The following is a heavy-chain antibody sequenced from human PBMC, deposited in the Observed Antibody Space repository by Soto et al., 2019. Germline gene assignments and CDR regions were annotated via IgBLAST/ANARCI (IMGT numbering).Heavy chain of an antibody. V-gene: IGHV1-3*01. Sequence: QVQLVQSGAEVKKPGASVKVSCKASGYTFTSYAMLWVRQAPGQRPEWMGWINAGNGDTKYSQKIQGRVTITRDTFASTAYMELSSLRSEDTAVYYCARGYTNCYGCWFDPWGQGTLVTVSS. CDR2: INAGNGDT. J-gene: IGHJ5*02. CDR1: GYTFTSYA. CDR3: ARGYTNCYGCWFDP. D-gene: IGHD2-2*01.